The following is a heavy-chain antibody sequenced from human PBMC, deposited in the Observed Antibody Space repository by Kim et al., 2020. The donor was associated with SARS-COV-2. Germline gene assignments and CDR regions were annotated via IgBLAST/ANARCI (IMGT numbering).Heavy chain of an antibody. J-gene: IGHJ5*02. D-gene: IGHD5-12*01. CDR2: IYTSGST. CDR1: GGSISSGSYY. Sequence: SETLSLTCTVSGGSISSGSYYWSWIRQPAGKGLEWIGRIYTSGSTNYNPSLKSRVTISVDTSKNQFSLKLSSVTAADTAVYYCASSRYDFRGWFDPWGQGTLVTVSS. V-gene: IGHV4-61*02. CDR3: ASSRYDFRGWFDP.